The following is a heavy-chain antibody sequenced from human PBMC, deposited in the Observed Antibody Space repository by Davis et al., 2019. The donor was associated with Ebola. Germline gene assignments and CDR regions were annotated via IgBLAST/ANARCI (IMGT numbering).Heavy chain of an antibody. Sequence: ASVKVSCKASGYTFTTYDINWVRQAPGHGLEWMGRVISNSGDTNYAQNFQGRVTMTGDTSISTVYMELSRLIFDDTAVYYCARGHNYAHDYWGQGTQVTVSS. D-gene: IGHD5-18*01. CDR1: GYTFTTYD. J-gene: IGHJ4*02. CDR3: ARGHNYAHDY. V-gene: IGHV1-2*06. CDR2: VISNSGDT.